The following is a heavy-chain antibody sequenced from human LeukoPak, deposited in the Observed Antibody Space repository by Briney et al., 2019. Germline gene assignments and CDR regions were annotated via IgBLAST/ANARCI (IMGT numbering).Heavy chain of an antibody. Sequence: PAETLSLTCTVSGGSISSYYWGWVRQPPGKGLEWIGSIYYSGSTYYNPSLKSRVTISVDTSKNQFSLELSSVTAADTAVYYCARNNYYGSGSYYFDYWGQGTLVTVSS. V-gene: IGHV4-39*07. CDR3: ARNNYYGSGSYYFDY. D-gene: IGHD3-10*01. CDR2: IYYSGST. J-gene: IGHJ4*02. CDR1: GGSISSYY.